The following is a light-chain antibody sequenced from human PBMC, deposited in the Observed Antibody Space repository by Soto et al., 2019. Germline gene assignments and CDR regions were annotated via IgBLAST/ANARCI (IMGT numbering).Light chain of an antibody. V-gene: IGKV1-6*01. CDR2: KAS. CDR3: LQDYNYPLS. CDR1: QRVSAF. J-gene: IGKJ4*01. Sequence: IQVTQSPSSLSASLGDIVTITFRASQRVSAFLNWYQQKPGEAPKLLIYKASTLKSGVPSRFSGSGSGTEFTLTISSLQPEDFATYYCLQDYNYPLSFGGGTKVDIK.